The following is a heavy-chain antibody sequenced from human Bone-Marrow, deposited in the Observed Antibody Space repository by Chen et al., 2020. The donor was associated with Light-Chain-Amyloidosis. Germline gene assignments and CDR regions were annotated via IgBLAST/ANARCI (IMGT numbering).Heavy chain of an antibody. CDR3: ARTDITSVDAFDI. Sequence: QVQLQQWGAGLLKPSETLSLTCAVYGGSFSGYYWSWIRQPPGKGLEWIGEINHSGSTNYNPSLKSRVTISVDTSKNQFSLXXXXVTAADTAVYYCARTDITSVDAFDIWGQGTMVTVSS. CDR1: GGSFSGYY. V-gene: IGHV4-34*01. CDR2: INHSGST. D-gene: IGHD3-10*01. J-gene: IGHJ3*02.